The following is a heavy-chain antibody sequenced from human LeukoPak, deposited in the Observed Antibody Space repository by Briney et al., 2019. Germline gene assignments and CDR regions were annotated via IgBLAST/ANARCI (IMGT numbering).Heavy chain of an antibody. V-gene: IGHV3-66*01. D-gene: IGHD3-3*02. CDR3: ATAPSNAHFDY. J-gene: IGHJ4*02. CDR2: IYSGGST. Sequence: PGGSLRLSCAASGFTVRNNYMSWVRQAPGKGLEWVSLIYSGGSTYYADSVKGRFTISRDNSNKTVYLQMNSLRAEDTAVYYCATAPSNAHFDYWGQGTLVTVSS. CDR1: GFTVRNNY.